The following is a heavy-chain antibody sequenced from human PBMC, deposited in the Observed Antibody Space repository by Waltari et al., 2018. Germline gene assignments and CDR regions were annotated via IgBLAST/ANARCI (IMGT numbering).Heavy chain of an antibody. D-gene: IGHD5-12*01. J-gene: IGHJ3*01. Sequence: GSRRRPPGQGVGGVVTMSYSGATYSSPSLQSRVTISRDTPKNQLSLKLGSVTAADTAVYYCATYIGASVGTAAFDVWGQGTMVTVSS. CDR3: ATYIGASVGTAAFDV. V-gene: IGHV4-39*01. CDR2: MSYSGAT.